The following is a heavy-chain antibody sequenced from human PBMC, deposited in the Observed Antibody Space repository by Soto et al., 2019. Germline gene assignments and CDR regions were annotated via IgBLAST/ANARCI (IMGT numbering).Heavy chain of an antibody. CDR3: ARELVATNTGYGDLDY. Sequence: EVQLVESGGGLVQPGGSLRLSCAASGFTLSGYSMNWVRQAPGKGLEWISFISSSSSTIYYADSVKGRFTISRDTAKKSLYVQMNNRREEDTAVYYCARELVATNTGYGDLDYLGQGTLVTVTS. V-gene: IGHV3-48*02. D-gene: IGHD5-12*01. CDR2: ISSSSSTI. CDR1: GFTLSGYS. J-gene: IGHJ4*02.